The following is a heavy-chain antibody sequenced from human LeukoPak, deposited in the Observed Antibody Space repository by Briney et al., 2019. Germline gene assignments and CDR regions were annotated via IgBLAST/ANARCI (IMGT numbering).Heavy chain of an antibody. V-gene: IGHV3-23*01. CDR3: AKDGTRITTTY. J-gene: IGHJ4*02. CDR2: ISGGGGST. D-gene: IGHD3-10*01. Sequence: GGSLRLSCAGSGFTFSSYAMSWVRQAPGKGLEWVSAISGGGGSTYYADSVKGRFTISRDNSKNTLYLQMNSLRAEDTAVYYCAKDGTRITTTYWGQGTLVTVSS. CDR1: GFTFSSYA.